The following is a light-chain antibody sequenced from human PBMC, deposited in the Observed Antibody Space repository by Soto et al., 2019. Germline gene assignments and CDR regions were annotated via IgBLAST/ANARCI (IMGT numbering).Light chain of an antibody. Sequence: EIVLTQSPATLSVSPGERATLSCRASQSLNSNLLAWHQQKPGQAPSLLIYAASSRATGIPDRFSGSGSGKAFTTTISGLTAEDSAIYYCQQFGSWTFGQGTKVEI. CDR1: QSLNSNL. CDR2: AAS. CDR3: QQFGSWT. J-gene: IGKJ1*01. V-gene: IGKV3-20*01.